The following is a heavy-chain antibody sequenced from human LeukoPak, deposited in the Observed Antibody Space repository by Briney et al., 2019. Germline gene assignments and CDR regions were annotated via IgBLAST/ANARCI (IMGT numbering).Heavy chain of an antibody. CDR1: GFTFSRFG. CDR2: IWYDGSNK. Sequence: PGGSLRLSCAASGFTFSRFGMHWVRQAPGKGLEWVAFIWYDGSNKYYADSVKGRFTISRDNSKNTLYLEMNSLRAEDTAVYYCARDYYYDSSGYWDYYFDYWGQGTLVSVSS. CDR3: ARDYYYDSSGYWDYYFDY. J-gene: IGHJ4*02. D-gene: IGHD3-22*01. V-gene: IGHV3-33*01.